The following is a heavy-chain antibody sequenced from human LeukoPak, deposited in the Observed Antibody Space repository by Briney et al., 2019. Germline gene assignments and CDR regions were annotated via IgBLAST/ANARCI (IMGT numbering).Heavy chain of an antibody. Sequence: QPGGSLRLSCAASGFTFSSYGMHWVRQAPGKGLEWVTFIRYDGSNKYYRDSVKGRFTISRDNSKNTLYLQMNSLRPEDTAVYYCAKGATRGDVVVVVRDYFDYWGQGALVTVSS. D-gene: IGHD2-15*01. CDR3: AKGATRGDVVVVVRDYFDY. CDR2: IRYDGSNK. CDR1: GFTFSSYG. V-gene: IGHV3-30*02. J-gene: IGHJ4*02.